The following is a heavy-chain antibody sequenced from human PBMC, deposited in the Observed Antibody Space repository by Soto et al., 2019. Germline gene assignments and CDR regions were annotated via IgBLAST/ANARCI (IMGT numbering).Heavy chain of an antibody. Sequence: QVQLVQSGAEVKEPGASVRVSCKASGYTFTNYYIHWVRQAPGQGLEWLGIINPSDGTATYAQKFQGRVSTTRDTSTSTVYMALSSLTSADTAVYYCARVQFASGWRYAGDYWGQGTLVTVSS. CDR1: GYTFTNYY. CDR2: INPSDGTA. D-gene: IGHD6-19*01. V-gene: IGHV1-46*01. J-gene: IGHJ4*02. CDR3: ARVQFASGWRYAGDY.